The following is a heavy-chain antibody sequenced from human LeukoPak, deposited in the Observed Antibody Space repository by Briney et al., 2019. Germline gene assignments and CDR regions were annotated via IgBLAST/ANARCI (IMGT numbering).Heavy chain of an antibody. J-gene: IGHJ3*02. Sequence: GGSLRLSCAASGLTFSRYWMSWVRQAPGRGLEWVANIKHDGSQKYYVDSVKGRITISRDNAKNSLYLQMNSLRAEDTAVYYCARDGMGGIKAFDIWGQGTMVTVSS. CDR1: GLTFSRYW. V-gene: IGHV3-7*05. CDR2: IKHDGSQK. D-gene: IGHD3-10*01. CDR3: ARDGMGGIKAFDI.